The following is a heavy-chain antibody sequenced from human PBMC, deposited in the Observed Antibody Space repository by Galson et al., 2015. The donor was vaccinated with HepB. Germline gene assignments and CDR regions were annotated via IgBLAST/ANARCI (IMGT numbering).Heavy chain of an antibody. J-gene: IGHJ6*03. CDR3: ARAGKRYCSSTSCYKRDYYYMDV. CDR1: GYTFTGYY. V-gene: IGHV1-2*02. CDR2: INPNSGGT. D-gene: IGHD2-2*02. Sequence: SVKVSCKASGYTFTGYYMHWVRQAPGQGLEWMGWINPNSGGTNYAQKFQGRVTMTRDTSISTAYMELSRLRSDDTAVYYCARAGKRYCSSTSCYKRDYYYMDVWGKGTTVTVSS.